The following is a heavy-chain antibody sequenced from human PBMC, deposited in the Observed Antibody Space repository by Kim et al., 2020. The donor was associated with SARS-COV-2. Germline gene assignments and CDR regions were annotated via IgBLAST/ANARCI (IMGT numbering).Heavy chain of an antibody. D-gene: IGHD3-16*01. CDR3: ARDGGNWFDP. CDR2: K. V-gene: IGHV3-30*05. Sequence: KHDAGSWKGRFTSSRDNSKNTLYMQLNSLRAEGTAVYYCARDGGNWFDPWGQGTLVTVSS. J-gene: IGHJ5*02.